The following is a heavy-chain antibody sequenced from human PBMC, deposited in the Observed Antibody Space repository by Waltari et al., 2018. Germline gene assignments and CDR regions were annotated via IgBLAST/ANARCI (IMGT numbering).Heavy chain of an antibody. CDR1: GYTFTGYY. D-gene: IGHD3-10*01. V-gene: IGHV1-2*02. J-gene: IGHJ3*02. CDR3: ARAGMSYYGSGSPAFDI. CDR2: INPNSGGT. Sequence: QVQLVQSGAEVKKPGASVKVSCKASGYTFTGYYMHWVRQAPGQGLEWMGWINPNSGGTNYAQKFQGRVTMTRDTSISTAYMELSRLRSDDTAVYYCARAGMSYYGSGSPAFDIWGQGTMVTVSS.